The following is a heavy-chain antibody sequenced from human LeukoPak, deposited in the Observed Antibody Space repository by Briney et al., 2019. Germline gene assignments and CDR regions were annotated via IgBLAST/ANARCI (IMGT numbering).Heavy chain of an antibody. Sequence: ASVKVSCKASGYTFTGYYMHWVRQAPGQGLEWMGWINPNSGGTNYAQKFQGRVTMTRDTSISTAYMELSRLRSDDTAVYYCAAPYCGGDCYQIIDYWGQGTLVTVSS. CDR2: INPNSGGT. D-gene: IGHD2-21*02. CDR3: AAPYCGGDCYQIIDY. CDR1: GYTFTGYY. V-gene: IGHV1-2*02. J-gene: IGHJ4*02.